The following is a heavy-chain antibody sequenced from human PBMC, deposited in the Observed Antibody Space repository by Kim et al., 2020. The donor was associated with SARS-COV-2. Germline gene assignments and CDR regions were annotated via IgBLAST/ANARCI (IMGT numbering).Heavy chain of an antibody. J-gene: IGHJ5*02. D-gene: IGHD6-6*01. V-gene: IGHV6-1*01. Sequence: NDYAVSVKSRITINPDTSKNQFSLQLNSVTPEDTAVYYCAKAARGGGFDPWGQGTLVTVSS. CDR3: AKAARGGGFDP. CDR2: N.